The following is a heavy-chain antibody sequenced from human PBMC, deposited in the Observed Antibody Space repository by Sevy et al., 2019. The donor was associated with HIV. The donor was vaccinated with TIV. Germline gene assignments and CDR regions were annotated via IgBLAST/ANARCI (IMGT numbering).Heavy chain of an antibody. D-gene: IGHD2-15*01. CDR2: INPNSGGT. CDR1: GYTFTGYY. J-gene: IGHJ4*02. V-gene: IGHV1-2*02. CDR3: AREIYCSGGSCYSGVVDY. Sequence: ASVKVSCKASGYTFTGYYIHWVRQAPGQGLEWMGWINPNSGGTNYAQKFQGRVTMTRDTSISTAYMELSRLRSDDTAVYYCAREIYCSGGSCYSGVVDYWGQGPLVTVSS.